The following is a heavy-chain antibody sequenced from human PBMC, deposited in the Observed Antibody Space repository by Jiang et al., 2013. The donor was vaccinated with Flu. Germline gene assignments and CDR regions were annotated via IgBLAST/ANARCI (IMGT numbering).Heavy chain of an antibody. J-gene: IGHJ4*02. Sequence: SGSGLVKPSGTLSLTCTVSIDSTSSDHWWSWVRQAPGKGLEWIGEISHTGTTTYNPSLSSRVAMSIDRSKSHISLKLTSVTAADTAVYYCARHGYYSLDYWGQGPPRHRLL. CDR2: ISHTGTT. CDR1: IDSTSSDHW. D-gene: IGHD5-18*01. CDR3: ARHGYYSLDY. V-gene: IGHV4-4*02.